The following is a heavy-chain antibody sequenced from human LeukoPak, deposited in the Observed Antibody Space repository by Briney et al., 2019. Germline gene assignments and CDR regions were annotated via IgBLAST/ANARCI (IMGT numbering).Heavy chain of an antibody. D-gene: IGHD3-22*01. V-gene: IGHV4-39*02. CDR2: IRYRGTT. CDR3: ARDSYDSSGYLR. J-gene: IGHJ4*02. Sequence: PSETLSLTCTVSGGSVSATTYYWGWIRQPPGKGLEWIGSIRYRGTTDYNPSLKSRVNISLDATKNQFSLKLSSMTAADTAVYYCARDSYDSSGYLRWGQGTLVTVSS. CDR1: GGSVSATTYY.